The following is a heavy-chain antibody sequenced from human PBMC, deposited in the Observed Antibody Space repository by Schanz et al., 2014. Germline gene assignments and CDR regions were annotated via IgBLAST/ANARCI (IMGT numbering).Heavy chain of an antibody. D-gene: IGHD5-12*01. J-gene: IGHJ4*02. CDR3: ARDFHGYGPHLDY. V-gene: IGHV3-23*01. CDR2: ISASGGTT. CDR1: GFTFSAYA. Sequence: EVQLLESGGGLVQPGGSLRLSCAASGFTFSAYAMTWVRQIPGKGLEWVSAISASGGTTYYADSVKGRFTISRDNSKNTVYIQMNSLRAEDTAVYYCARDFHGYGPHLDYWGQGSLVTVSS.